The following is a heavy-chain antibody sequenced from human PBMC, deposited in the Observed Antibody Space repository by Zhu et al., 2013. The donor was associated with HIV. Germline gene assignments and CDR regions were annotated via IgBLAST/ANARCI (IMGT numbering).Heavy chain of an antibody. V-gene: IGHV1-2*02. D-gene: IGHD2-2*01. CDR1: GYTFTGHY. CDR2: LNPNDGDT. Sequence: QIQLVQSGAELKQVGSSVSISCKTSGYTFTGHYMHWLRQAPGQGLEWIGWLNPNDGDTKYAQKFQGRVTMTRDTSVTTAYMELHRLTSDDTAVYYCASHCFSTTCYSDDAFDLWGQGQWSPSLQ. J-gene: IGHJ3*01. CDR3: ASHCFSTTCYSDDAFDL.